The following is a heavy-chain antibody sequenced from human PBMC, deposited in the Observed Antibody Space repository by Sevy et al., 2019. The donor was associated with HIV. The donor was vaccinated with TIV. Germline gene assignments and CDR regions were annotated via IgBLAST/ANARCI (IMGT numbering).Heavy chain of an antibody. Sequence: GGFLRLSCAASGFTFSSYGMHWVRQAPGKGLEWVAVISYDGSNKYYADSVKGRFTISRDNSKNTLYLQMNSLRAEDTAVYYCAQNGGSSGWYGGYWGQGTLVTVSS. CDR2: ISYDGSNK. J-gene: IGHJ4*02. CDR1: GFTFSSYG. D-gene: IGHD6-19*01. V-gene: IGHV3-30*03. CDR3: AQNGGSSGWYGGY.